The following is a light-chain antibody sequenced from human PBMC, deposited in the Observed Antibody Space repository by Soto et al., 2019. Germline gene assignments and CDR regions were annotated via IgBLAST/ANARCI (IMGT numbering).Light chain of an antibody. V-gene: IGLV2-11*01. J-gene: IGLJ1*01. Sequence: QSVLAQPRSVSGSPGQLLTISCTGTSSDVDDYRYVSWYQQYPGKAPKLVIYDGTKRPSGVPDRFSGSNSGNTASLTISGLQAEDEADYYCSSYTVSVAPYVFGTGTKVTVL. CDR3: SSYTVSVAPYV. CDR2: DGT. CDR1: SSDVDDYRY.